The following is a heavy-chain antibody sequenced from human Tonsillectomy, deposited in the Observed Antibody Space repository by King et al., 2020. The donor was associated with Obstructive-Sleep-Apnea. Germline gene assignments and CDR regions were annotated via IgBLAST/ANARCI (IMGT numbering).Heavy chain of an antibody. Sequence: QLVQSGAELKRPGESLNISCKGSGYTFSKYWIGWVRQMPGKGLEWMVIIDPGASQTKYSPSFQVQVSISVDTSINTAYLHWSSLKASDTAMYFCVRRNNFFDYWGQGALVTVSS. J-gene: IGHJ4*02. CDR2: IDPGASQT. CDR1: GYTFSKYW. V-gene: IGHV5-51*01. CDR3: VRRNNFFDY.